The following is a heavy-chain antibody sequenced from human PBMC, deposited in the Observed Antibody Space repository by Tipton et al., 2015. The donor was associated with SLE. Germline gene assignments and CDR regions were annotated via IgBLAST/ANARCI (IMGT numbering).Heavy chain of an antibody. V-gene: IGHV4-39*07. CDR3: ASTNYGFHY. D-gene: IGHD4-17*01. CDR2: INHSGST. Sequence: TLSLTCTVSGGSISSSSYYWGWIRQPPGKGLEWIAEINHSGSTNYNPSLKSRVTISVDTSKNQFSLKLSSVTAADTAVYYCASTNYGFHYWGQGTLVTVSS. J-gene: IGHJ4*02. CDR1: GGSISSSSYY.